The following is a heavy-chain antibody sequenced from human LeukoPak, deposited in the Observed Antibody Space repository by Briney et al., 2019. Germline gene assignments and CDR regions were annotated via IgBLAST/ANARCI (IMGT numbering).Heavy chain of an antibody. J-gene: IGHJ6*03. CDR1: GYTFTSYA. V-gene: IGHV7-4-1*02. Sequence: ASVKVSCKASGYTFTSYAMNWVRQAPGQGLEWMGWINTNTGNPTYAQGFTGRFVFSLDTSVSTAYLQISSLKAEDTAVYYCARSLEPIWFGESHRLPHYYYYYMDVWGKGTTVTVSS. CDR3: ARSLEPIWFGESHRLPHYYYYYMDV. D-gene: IGHD3-10*01. CDR2: INTNTGNP.